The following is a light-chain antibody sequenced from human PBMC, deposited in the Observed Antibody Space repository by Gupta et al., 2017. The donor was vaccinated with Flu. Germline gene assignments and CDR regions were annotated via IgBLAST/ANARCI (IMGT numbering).Light chain of an antibody. CDR2: DAS. J-gene: IGKJ2*01. V-gene: IGKV3-11*01. CDR1: QRVGTY. CDR3: QKRSNWPPYT. Sequence: EIVLTQSPATLSLSPGERATLSCRASQRVGTYLAWYQQKPGQTPRLLVYDASNRDTGIPARFSGSGYGKDFTLTISSREQEDFAGYYCQKRSNWPPYTFGQGTMMDI.